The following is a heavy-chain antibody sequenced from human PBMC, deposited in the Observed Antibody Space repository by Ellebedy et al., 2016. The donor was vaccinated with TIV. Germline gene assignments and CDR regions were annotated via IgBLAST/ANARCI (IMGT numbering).Heavy chain of an antibody. D-gene: IGHD3-22*01. V-gene: IGHV3-7*03. CDR1: GFTFSGYW. CDR3: ARTYYYDSSGYYLAY. Sequence: GESLKISCAASGFTFSGYWMSWVRQAPGKGLEWVATIKEDGSEAYYADSVKGRFTISRDNAKNSLYLQMNSLRAEDTAVYYCARTYYYDSSGYYLAYWGQGTLVTVSS. J-gene: IGHJ4*02. CDR2: IKEDGSEA.